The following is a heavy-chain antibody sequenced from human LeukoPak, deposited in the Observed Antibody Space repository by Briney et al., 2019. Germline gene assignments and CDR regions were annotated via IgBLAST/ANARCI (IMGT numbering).Heavy chain of an antibody. CDR2: FYDSGST. J-gene: IGHJ4*02. CDR1: GSISNSNFY. Sequence: SETLSLTCTVSGSISNSNFYWGWIRQPPGKGLEWIGSFYDSGSTYYNPSLKSRATITVDTSKNHFSLKLTSVTAADTAVYYCVIFVGFWGRGILVTVSS. D-gene: IGHD6-25*01. V-gene: IGHV4-39*07. CDR3: VIFVGF.